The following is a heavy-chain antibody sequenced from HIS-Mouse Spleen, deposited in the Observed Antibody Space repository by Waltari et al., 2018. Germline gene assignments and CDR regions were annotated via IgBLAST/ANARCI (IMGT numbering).Heavy chain of an antibody. D-gene: IGHD2-21*02. CDR1: GCSLSSRSYD. CDR2: IYYSGST. Sequence: QLQLQESGPGLVKPSETLSLTCTVPGCSLSSRSYDWGWIRQPPGKGLEWIGSIYYSGSTYYNPSLKSRVTISVDTSKNQFSLKLSSVTAADTAVYYCARKRTASGWFDTWGQGTLVTVSS. CDR3: ARKRTASGWFDT. J-gene: IGHJ5*02. V-gene: IGHV4-39*01.